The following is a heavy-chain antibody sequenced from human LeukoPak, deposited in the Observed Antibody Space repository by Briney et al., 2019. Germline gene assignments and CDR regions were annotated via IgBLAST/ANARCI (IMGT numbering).Heavy chain of an antibody. CDR3: ARYGQTAMVDY. CDR1: GGSISSSSYY. D-gene: IGHD5-18*01. V-gene: IGHV4-39*01. CDR2: IYYSGST. J-gene: IGHJ4*02. Sequence: SETLSLTCTVSGGSISSSSYYWGWIRQPPGRGLEWIGSIYYSGSTYYNPSFKSRVTISVDTSKNQFSLKLSSVTAADTAVYYCARYGQTAMVDYWGQGTLVTVSS.